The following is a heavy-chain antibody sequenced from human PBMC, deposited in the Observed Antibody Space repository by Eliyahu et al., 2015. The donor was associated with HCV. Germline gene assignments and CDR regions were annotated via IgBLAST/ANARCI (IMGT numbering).Heavy chain of an antibody. J-gene: IGHJ3*02. CDR2: ISTSGSTI. V-gene: IGHV3-11*01. D-gene: IGHD2-15*01. CDR1: GFTFSDFY. Sequence: QVQLVESGGGLVKPGGSLRLSCAASGFTFSDFYMSWVRQAPGRGLEWLSYISTSGSTIYYADSVKGRFTISRDNAKNSLYLQMNSLRAEDTAIYYCARGYCIGGSCSNPRREAFDIWGQGTMVTVSS. CDR3: ARGYCIGGSCSNPRREAFDI.